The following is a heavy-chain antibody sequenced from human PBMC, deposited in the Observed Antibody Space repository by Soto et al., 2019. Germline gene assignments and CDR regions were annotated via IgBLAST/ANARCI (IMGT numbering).Heavy chain of an antibody. D-gene: IGHD2-15*01. J-gene: IGHJ3*02. CDR1: GFTFTSSA. CDR2: IVVGSGNT. V-gene: IGHV1-58*02. Sequence: GASVKVSCKASGFTFTSSAMQWVRQARGQRLEWIGWIVVGSGNTNYAQKFQERVTITRDMSTSTAYMELSSLRSEDTAVYYCAAYTVRYCSGGSCYRDAFDIWGQGTMVTVS. CDR3: AAYTVRYCSGGSCYRDAFDI.